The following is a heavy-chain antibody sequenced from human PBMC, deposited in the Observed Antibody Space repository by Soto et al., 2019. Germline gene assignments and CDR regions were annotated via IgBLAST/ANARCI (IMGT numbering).Heavy chain of an antibody. D-gene: IGHD3-10*01. CDR2: IIPIFGTA. CDR3: ASGIVRGVKYEY. Sequence: SSVKVCCKASGGTFSSYAISWVRQAPGQGLEWMGGIIPIFGTANYAQKFQGRVTITADESTSTAYMELSSLRSEDTAVYYWASGIVRGVKYEYWGQGTLVAVSS. V-gene: IGHV1-69*13. CDR1: GGTFSSYA. J-gene: IGHJ4*02.